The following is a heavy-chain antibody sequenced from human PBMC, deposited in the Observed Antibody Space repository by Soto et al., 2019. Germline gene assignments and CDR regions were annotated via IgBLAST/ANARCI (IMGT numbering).Heavy chain of an antibody. CDR2: IYYSGST. D-gene: IGHD2-21*02. CDR3: ARSSPVVTAP. Sequence: LTCTVSGGSISSGGYYWSWIRQHPGKGLEWIGYIYYSGSTYYNPSLKSRITISVDTSKNQFSLKLSSVTAADTAVYYCARSSPVVTAPWGQGTLVTVSS. V-gene: IGHV4-31*03. J-gene: IGHJ5*02. CDR1: GGSISSGGYY.